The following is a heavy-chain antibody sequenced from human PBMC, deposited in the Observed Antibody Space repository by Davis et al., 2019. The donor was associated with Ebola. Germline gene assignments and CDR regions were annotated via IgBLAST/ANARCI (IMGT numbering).Heavy chain of an antibody. CDR1: GFTFSSYW. V-gene: IGHV3-9*01. CDR2: ISWNSGSI. Sequence: PGGSLRLSYAASGFTFSSYWMSWVRQAPGKGLEWVSGISWNSGSIGYADSVKCRFTISRDNAKNSLYLQMNSLRAEDTALYYCAKGIAVAVRGYGLDVWGQGTTVTVSS. CDR3: AKGIAVAVRGYGLDV. J-gene: IGHJ6*02. D-gene: IGHD6-19*01.